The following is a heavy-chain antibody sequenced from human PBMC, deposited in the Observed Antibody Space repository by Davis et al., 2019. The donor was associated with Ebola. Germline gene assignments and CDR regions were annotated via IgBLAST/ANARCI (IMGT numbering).Heavy chain of an antibody. V-gene: IGHV4-38-2*02. J-gene: IGHJ6*04. CDR1: GYSISSGYY. D-gene: IGHD3-9*01. CDR2: INHSGST. CDR3: ARGGWEVRYFDWSPNYYYYGMDV. Sequence: SETLSLTCTVSGYSISSGYYWGWIRQPPGKGLEWIGEINHSGSTNYNPSLRSRVTISRDTSKNQFSLRLSSVTAADTAVYYCARGGWEVRYFDWSPNYYYYGMDVWGKGTTVTVSS.